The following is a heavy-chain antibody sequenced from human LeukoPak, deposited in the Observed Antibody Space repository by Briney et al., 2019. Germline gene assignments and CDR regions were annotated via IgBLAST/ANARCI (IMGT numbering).Heavy chain of an antibody. J-gene: IGHJ4*02. V-gene: IGHV3-64D*06. D-gene: IGHD3-10*01. CDR2: ISSNGGST. CDR1: GFTFSSYA. Sequence: GGSLRLSCSASGFTFSSYAMHWVRQAPGKGLEYVSAISSNGGSTYYADSVKGRFTISRDNSKNTLYLQMSSLRAEDTAVYYCARETLWGYFDYWGQGTLVTVSS. CDR3: ARETLWGYFDY.